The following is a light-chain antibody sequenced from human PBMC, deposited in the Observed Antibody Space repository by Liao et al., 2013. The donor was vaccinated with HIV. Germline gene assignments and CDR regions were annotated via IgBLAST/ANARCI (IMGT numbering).Light chain of an antibody. CDR3: QVWDSSSDHRGV. CDR2: RDT. V-gene: IGLV3-1*01. Sequence: SYELTQPPSVSVFPGQTASITCSGDKLGYSYASWYQRKPGQSPTLVIYRDTYRPSGIPERFSGSNSGNTATLTISRVEAGDEADYYCQVWDSSSDHRGVFGGGTKLTVL. J-gene: IGLJ3*02. CDR1: KLGYSY.